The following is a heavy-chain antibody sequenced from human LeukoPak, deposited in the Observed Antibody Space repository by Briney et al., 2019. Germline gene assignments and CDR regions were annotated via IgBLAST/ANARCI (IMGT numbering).Heavy chain of an antibody. CDR1: GYTFTGYY. J-gene: IGHJ5*02. Sequence: ASVKVSCKASGYTFTGYYMHWVRQAPGQGLEWMGWINPNSGGTNYARKFQGRVTMTRDTSISTAYMELSRLRSDDTAVYYCARDRYSSGWYWFDPWGQGTLVTVSS. CDR2: INPNSGGT. CDR3: ARDRYSSGWYWFDP. D-gene: IGHD6-19*01. V-gene: IGHV1-2*02.